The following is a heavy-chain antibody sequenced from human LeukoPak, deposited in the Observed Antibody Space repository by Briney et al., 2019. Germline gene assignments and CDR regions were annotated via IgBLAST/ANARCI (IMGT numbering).Heavy chain of an antibody. V-gene: IGHV3-21*01. CDR1: GFTFSSYS. D-gene: IGHD3-22*01. J-gene: IGHJ6*02. CDR3: ARLISPSPSTYYYDSSGYYVQYGMDV. CDR2: ISSSSSYI. Sequence: PGGSLRLSCAASGFTFSSYSMNWVRQAPGKGLEWVSSISSSSSYIYYADSVKGRFTISRDNAKNSLYLQVNSLRAEDTAVYYCARLISPSPSTYYYDSSGYYVQYGMDVWGQGTTVTVSS.